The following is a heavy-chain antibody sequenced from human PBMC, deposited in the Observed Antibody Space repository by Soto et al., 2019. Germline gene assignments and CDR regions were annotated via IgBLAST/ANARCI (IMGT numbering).Heavy chain of an antibody. V-gene: IGHV4-30-2*01. J-gene: IGHJ6*02. Sequence: SETLSLTCAVSGGSISSGGYSWSWIRQPPGKGLEWIGYIYHSGSTYYNPSLKSRVTISVDRSKNQFSLKLSSVTAADTAVYYCARGVNYDFWSGYRDYYYGMDVWGQGTTVTVSS. CDR2: IYHSGST. D-gene: IGHD3-3*01. CDR1: GGSISSGGYS. CDR3: ARGVNYDFWSGYRDYYYGMDV.